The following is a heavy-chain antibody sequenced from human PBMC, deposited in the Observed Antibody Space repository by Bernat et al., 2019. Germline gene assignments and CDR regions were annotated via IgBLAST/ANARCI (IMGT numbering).Heavy chain of an antibody. CDR2: IDPNGDGT. Sequence: GGGGVGGGGGVGRAWAAVEFTFRGVYRRWIRQAPGRGLEWVSYIDPNGDGTAYADSVRDRFTISRDNAKNSLYLQMNNLRAEDTALYYCVREIRGYGHYGGWGQGTLVTVSS. D-gene: IGHD5-12*01. J-gene: IGHJ4*02. CDR3: VREIRGYGHYGG. V-gene: IGHV3-11*05. CDR1: EFTFRGVY.